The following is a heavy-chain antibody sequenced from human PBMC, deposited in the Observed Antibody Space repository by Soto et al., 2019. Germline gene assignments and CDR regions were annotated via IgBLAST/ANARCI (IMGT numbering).Heavy chain of an antibody. CDR2: ISYDGSNK. Sequence: GGSLRLSCAASGVTFSSYAMHWVRQAPGKGLEWVAVISYDGSNKYYADSVKGRFTISRDNSKNTLYLQMNSLRAEDTAVYYCAREIPPPPLSWYGRHSKGTDVCGPAPTVSLSS. D-gene: IGHD6-13*01. CDR3: AREIPPPPLSWYGRHSKGTDV. V-gene: IGHV3-30-3*01. CDR1: GVTFSSYA. J-gene: IGHJ6*02.